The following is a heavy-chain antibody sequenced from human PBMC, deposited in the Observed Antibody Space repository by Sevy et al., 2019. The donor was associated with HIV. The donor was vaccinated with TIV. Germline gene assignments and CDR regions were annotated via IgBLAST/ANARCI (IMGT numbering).Heavy chain of an antibody. V-gene: IGHV4-61*02. CDR1: GGSISSGSYY. CDR3: AREGSTWAGWFDP. D-gene: IGHD2-2*01. J-gene: IGHJ5*02. CDR2: IYTSWST. Sequence: SETLSLTCTVSGGSISSGSYYWSWIRQPAGKGLEWIGRIYTSWSTNYHPSLKSRVTISVDTSKNQFSLKLSSVTAADTAVYYCAREGSTWAGWFDPWGQGTLVTVSS.